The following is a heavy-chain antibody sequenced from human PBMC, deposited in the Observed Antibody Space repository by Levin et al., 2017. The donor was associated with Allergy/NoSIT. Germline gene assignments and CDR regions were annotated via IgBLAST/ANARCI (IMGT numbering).Heavy chain of an antibody. CDR3: ARDHVYYGDYRDGMDV. D-gene: IGHD4-17*01. V-gene: IGHV3-30*04. CDR1: GFTFSSYA. Sequence: GESLKISCAASGFTFSSYAMHWVRQAPGKGLEWVAVISYDGSNKYYADSVKGRFTISRDNSKNTLYLQMNSLRAEDTAVYYCARDHVYYGDYRDGMDVWGQGTTVTVSS. CDR2: ISYDGSNK. J-gene: IGHJ6*02.